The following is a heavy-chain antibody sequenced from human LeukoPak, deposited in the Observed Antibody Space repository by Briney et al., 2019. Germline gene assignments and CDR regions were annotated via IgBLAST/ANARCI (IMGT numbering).Heavy chain of an antibody. J-gene: IGHJ4*02. V-gene: IGHV3-7*01. CDR1: GFTFSSYS. CDR2: IKQDGSEK. CDR3: AGLDY. Sequence: GGSLRLSCAASGFTFSSYSMNWVRQAPGKGLEWVANIKQDGSEKYYVDSVKGRFTISRDNAKNSIYLQMNSLRAEDTAVYYCAGLDYWGQGTLVTVSS.